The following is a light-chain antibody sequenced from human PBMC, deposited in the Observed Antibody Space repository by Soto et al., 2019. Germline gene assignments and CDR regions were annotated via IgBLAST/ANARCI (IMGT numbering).Light chain of an antibody. J-gene: IGKJ1*01. CDR2: KAS. CDR1: QTITTS. CDR3: HHYDSYSLRT. Sequence: DIQMTQSPSTLSASVGDRVTITCRASQTITTSLAWYQQKPGKAPKLLIYKASSLESGVPSRFSGSGSGTEVTLTISSLQPDDLATYYCHHYDSYSLRTFGQGTRVEI. V-gene: IGKV1-5*03.